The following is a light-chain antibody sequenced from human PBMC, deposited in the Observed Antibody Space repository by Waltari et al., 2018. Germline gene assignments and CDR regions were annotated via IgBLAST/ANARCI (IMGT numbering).Light chain of an antibody. J-gene: IGKJ2*02. CDR3: QQSYNTPRT. V-gene: IGKV1-39*01. CDR1: QSIANY. CDR2: AVY. Sequence: DIQMTQSPSSLSASVGDRVTITCRASQSIANYLNWYQQKPGKAPELLIYAVYSLQNGVPSRFSGGGSGTDFTLTISSLQPEDFATYYCQQSYNTPRTFGQGTKLEIE.